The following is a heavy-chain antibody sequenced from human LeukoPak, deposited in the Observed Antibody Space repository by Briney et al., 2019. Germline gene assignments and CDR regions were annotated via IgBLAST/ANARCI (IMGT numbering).Heavy chain of an antibody. D-gene: IGHD7-27*01. V-gene: IGHV3-30*18. Sequence: GRSLRLSCAASGFTFSSYGMHWVRQAPGKELEWVAVISYDGSNKCYADSVKGRFTISRDNSKNTLYLQMNSLRAEDTAVYYCAKDKLGMEYYFDYWGQGTLVTVSS. CDR1: GFTFSSYG. CDR2: ISYDGSNK. CDR3: AKDKLGMEYYFDY. J-gene: IGHJ4*02.